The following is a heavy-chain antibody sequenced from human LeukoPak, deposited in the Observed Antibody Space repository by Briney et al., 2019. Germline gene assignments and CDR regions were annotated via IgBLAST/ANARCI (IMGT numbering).Heavy chain of an antibody. Sequence: ASVKVSCKASGYTFTSYDINWVRQATGQGLEWMGWMNPNSGNTGYAQKFQGRVTITRNTSISTAYMELSSLRSEDTAIYYCGRGRSGSSSWYPLDYWGQGTLVTVSS. CDR3: GRGRSGSSSWYPLDY. D-gene: IGHD6-13*01. CDR2: MNPNSGNT. V-gene: IGHV1-8*03. CDR1: GYTFTSYD. J-gene: IGHJ4*02.